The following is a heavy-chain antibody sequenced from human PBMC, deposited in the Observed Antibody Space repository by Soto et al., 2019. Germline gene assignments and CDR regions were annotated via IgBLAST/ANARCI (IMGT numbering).Heavy chain of an antibody. V-gene: IGHV1-69*12. CDR1: GGSFRSYA. D-gene: IGHD5-18*01. J-gene: IGHJ5*01. Sequence: QVQLVQSGAEVKKPGSSVKVSCKASGGSFRSYAVNWVRQAPGQGLACLGGIIPIFGTPNYAQKFHGRVSITADESTSTVYIDLISRTSEDTAVYYCAYSANHRYFFDSWGQGTLVTVSS. CDR3: AYSANHRYFFDS. CDR2: IIPIFGTP.